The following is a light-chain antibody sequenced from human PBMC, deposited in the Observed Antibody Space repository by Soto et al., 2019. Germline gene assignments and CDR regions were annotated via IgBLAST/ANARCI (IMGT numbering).Light chain of an antibody. CDR3: QQYDRCYPT. CDR2: DAS. Sequence: DIQMTQSPSTLSASVGDGVTITCRSSQNISVGLAWYQQRPGKAPKFLIYDASSLETGVPSRFSGSGSGTEFTLTIRSLQPDDFATYYCQQYDRCYPTFGQGTKLEIK. V-gene: IGKV1-5*01. J-gene: IGKJ2*01. CDR1: QNISVG.